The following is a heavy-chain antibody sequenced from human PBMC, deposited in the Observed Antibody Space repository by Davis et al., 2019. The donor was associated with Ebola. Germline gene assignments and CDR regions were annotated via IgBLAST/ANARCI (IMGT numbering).Heavy chain of an antibody. CDR3: ARERCSSTSCYYYADWFDP. Sequence: MPSETLSLTCAVSGGSISSSNWWSWVRQPPGKGLEWIGEIYHSGSTNYNPSLKSRVTISVDKSKNQFSLKLSSVTAADTAVYYCARERCSSTSCYYYADWFDPWGQGTLVTVSS. J-gene: IGHJ5*02. V-gene: IGHV4-4*02. CDR2: IYHSGST. D-gene: IGHD2-2*01. CDR1: GGSISSSNW.